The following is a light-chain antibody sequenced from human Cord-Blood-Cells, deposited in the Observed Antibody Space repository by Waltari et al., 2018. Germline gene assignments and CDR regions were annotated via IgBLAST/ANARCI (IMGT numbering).Light chain of an antibody. CDR2: DDS. CDR1: NLGTKS. Sequence: SYVLTQPPSVSVAPGQTARITCGGHNLGTKSVHWYQQKPGQAPVLVVYDDSDRPSGIPERFSGSNSGNTATLTISRVEAGGEADYYCQVWDSSSDHVVFGGGTKLTVL. V-gene: IGLV3-21*02. J-gene: IGLJ2*01. CDR3: QVWDSSSDHVV.